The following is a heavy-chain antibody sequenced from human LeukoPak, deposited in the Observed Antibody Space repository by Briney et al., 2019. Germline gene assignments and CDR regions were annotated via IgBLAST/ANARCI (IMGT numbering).Heavy chain of an antibody. CDR2: IYTSGST. D-gene: IGHD2-2*02. J-gene: IGHJ5*02. CDR3: ARELVVPAAIGWFDP. CDR1: GGSISSGSYY. V-gene: IGHV4-61*02. Sequence: SETLSLTCTVSGGSISSGSYYWGWIRQPAGKGLEWIGRIYTSGSTNYNPSLKSRVTISVDTSKNQFSLKLSSVTAADTAVYYCARELVVPAAIGWFDPWGEGTLVTVSS.